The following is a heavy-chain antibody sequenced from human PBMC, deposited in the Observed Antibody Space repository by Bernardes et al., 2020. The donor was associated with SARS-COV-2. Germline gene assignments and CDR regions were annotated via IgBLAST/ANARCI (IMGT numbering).Heavy chain of an antibody. CDR3: ARDSGDYDFWSGYYSPHYYYYGMDV. Sequence: GGSLRLSRAASGFTFSSYWMSWVRQAPGKGLEWVANIKQDGSEKYYVDSVKGRFTISRDNAKNSLYLQMNSLRAEDTAVYYCARDSGDYDFWSGYYSPHYYYYGMDVWGQGTTVTVSS. J-gene: IGHJ6*02. CDR1: GFTFSSYW. CDR2: IKQDGSEK. D-gene: IGHD3-3*01. V-gene: IGHV3-7*03.